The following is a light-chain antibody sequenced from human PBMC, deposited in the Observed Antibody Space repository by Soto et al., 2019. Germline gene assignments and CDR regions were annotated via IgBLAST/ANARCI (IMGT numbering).Light chain of an antibody. Sequence: DVVMTQSPLSLPVTLGQPASISCRSNQSLVYSDGNAYLNWFQQRPGQSPRRLIYKVSNRDSRVTDRFSGSGSATDFTLKISRVEAEDLGVYYCMQGTYWPRKFGQGTKVNI. J-gene: IGKJ1*01. CDR3: MQGTYWPRK. CDR1: QSLVYSDGNAY. CDR2: KVS. V-gene: IGKV2-30*01.